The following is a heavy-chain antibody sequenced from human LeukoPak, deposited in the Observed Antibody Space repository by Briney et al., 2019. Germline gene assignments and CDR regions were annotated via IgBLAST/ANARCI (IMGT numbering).Heavy chain of an antibody. Sequence: SETLSLTCAASGCSISSYYWSWIRQPAGKGLEWIGRIYTSGSTNYNPSRKSRVTISVDTSKNQFSLKLSSVTAADTAVYYCARDQDYMDVWGKGTTVTVSS. CDR3: ARDQDYMDV. V-gene: IGHV4-4*07. CDR2: IYTSGST. CDR1: GCSISSYY. J-gene: IGHJ6*03.